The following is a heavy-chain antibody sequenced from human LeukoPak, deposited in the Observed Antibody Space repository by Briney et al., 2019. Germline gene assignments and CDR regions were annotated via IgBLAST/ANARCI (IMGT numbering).Heavy chain of an antibody. CDR3: AREFSGCDY. CDR1: GFTFRSYA. D-gene: IGHD6-19*01. CDR2: ISGNGGNT. V-gene: IGHV3-23*01. J-gene: IGHJ4*02. Sequence: PGGSLRLSCAASGFTFRSYAMSWVRQAPGKGLEWVSAISGNGGNTYYADSVKGRFTISRDNSKNTLYLQMNSLRAEDTAVYYCAREFSGCDYWGQGTLVTVSS.